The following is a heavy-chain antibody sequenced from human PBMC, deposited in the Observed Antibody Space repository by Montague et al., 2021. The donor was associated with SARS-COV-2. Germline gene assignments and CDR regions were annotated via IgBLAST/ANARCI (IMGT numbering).Heavy chain of an antibody. V-gene: IGHV4-4*02. D-gene: IGHD6-13*01. CDR2: IYHSGST. CDR3: ARVIAAAGRVANYFDY. J-gene: IGHJ4*02. CDR1: GGSISSSNW. Sequence: SETLSLTCAVSGGSISSSNWWSWVRQPPGKGLEWIGEIYHSGSTNYNPSLKSRVTISVDKSKNQFSLQLSSVTAADTAVYYCARVIAAAGRVANYFDYWGQGTRVTVSS.